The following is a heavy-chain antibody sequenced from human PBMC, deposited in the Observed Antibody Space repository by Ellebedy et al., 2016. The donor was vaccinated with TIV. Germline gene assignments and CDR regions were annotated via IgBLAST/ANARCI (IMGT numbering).Heavy chain of an antibody. J-gene: IGHJ1*01. Sequence: GGSLRLXCAASGFTFSNAWMSWVRQAPGKGLEWVGRIKSKTDGGTTDYAAPVKGRFTISRDNSKNTVYLQMNSLRAEDTAVYYCAREWEQHWGQGTLVTVSS. CDR3: AREWEQH. CDR1: GFTFSNAW. D-gene: IGHD1-26*01. V-gene: IGHV3-15*01. CDR2: IKSKTDGGTT.